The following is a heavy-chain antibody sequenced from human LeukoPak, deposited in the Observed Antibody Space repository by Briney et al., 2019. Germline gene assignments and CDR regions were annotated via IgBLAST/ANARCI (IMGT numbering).Heavy chain of an antibody. V-gene: IGHV4-59*12. CDR3: ARDEAKSYCGGDCYPAVAFDI. J-gene: IGHJ3*02. CDR2: IYYSGST. CDR1: GGSISSYY. D-gene: IGHD2-21*02. Sequence: SETLSLTCTVSGGSISSYYWSWIRQPPGKGLEWIGYIYYSGSTNYDPSLKSRVTISVDMSKNQFSLNLSSVTAADMAVYYCARDEAKSYCGGDCYPAVAFDIWGQGTMVTVSS.